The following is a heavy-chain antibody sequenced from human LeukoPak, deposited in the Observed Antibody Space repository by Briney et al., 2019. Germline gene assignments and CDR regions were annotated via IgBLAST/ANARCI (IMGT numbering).Heavy chain of an antibody. J-gene: IGHJ4*02. D-gene: IGHD6-13*01. Sequence: ASVKVSCKASGYTFTSYAMNWVRQAPGQGLEWMGWINTNTGNPTYAQGFTGRFVFSLDTSVSTAYLQVSSLKAEDTAVYYCARDSGSSIGVGYYFDYWGQGTLVTVSS. V-gene: IGHV7-4-1*02. CDR2: INTNTGNP. CDR1: GYTFTSYA. CDR3: ARDSGSSIGVGYYFDY.